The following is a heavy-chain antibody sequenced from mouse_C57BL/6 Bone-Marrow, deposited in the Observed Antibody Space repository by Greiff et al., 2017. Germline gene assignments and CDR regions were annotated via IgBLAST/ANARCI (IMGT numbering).Heavy chain of an antibody. CDR3: AGWRYYGSSHWYFDV. CDR1: GYSITSDY. CDR2: IRYSGST. Sequence: DVMLVESGPGLAKPSQTLSLTCSFTGYSITSDYWNLIRKFPGYKLEYMGYIRYSGSTYYYPSPKSRISITRDTSKNQYYLQLNSVNTEDTATYNCAGWRYYGSSHWYFDVWGTGTTVTVSS. D-gene: IGHD1-1*01. J-gene: IGHJ1*03. V-gene: IGHV3-8*01.